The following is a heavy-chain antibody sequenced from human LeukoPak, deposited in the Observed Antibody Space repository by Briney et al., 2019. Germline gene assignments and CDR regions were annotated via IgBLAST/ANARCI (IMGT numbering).Heavy chain of an antibody. V-gene: IGHV1-18*01. Sequence: ASVKVSCKASGYTFTSYGISWVRQAPGQGLAWMGWISAYNGNTNYAQKLQGRVTMTTDTSTSTAYMELRSLRSDDTAVYYCARSDSSGYYFDYWGQGTLVTVSS. J-gene: IGHJ4*02. D-gene: IGHD3-22*01. CDR1: GYTFTSYG. CDR3: ARSDSSGYYFDY. CDR2: ISAYNGNT.